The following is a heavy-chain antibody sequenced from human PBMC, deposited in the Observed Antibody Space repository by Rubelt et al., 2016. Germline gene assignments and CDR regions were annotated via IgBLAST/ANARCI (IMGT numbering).Heavy chain of an antibody. Sequence: QVQLVQSGAEVKKPGASVKVSCKAAGYSFTTYSIHWVRQAPGQRLEWMGWINAGNGNTKYSQKFHGRVTITRDPSASTAYMELSSLRSEDTAIYYCATGYSSGWYVAYWGQGTLVTVSS. CDR2: INAGNGNT. V-gene: IGHV1-3*01. J-gene: IGHJ4*02. CDR3: ATGYSSGWYVAY. CDR1: GYSFTTYS. D-gene: IGHD6-19*01.